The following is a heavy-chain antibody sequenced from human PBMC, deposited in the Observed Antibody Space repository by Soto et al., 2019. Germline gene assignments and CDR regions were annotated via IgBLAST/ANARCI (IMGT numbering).Heavy chain of an antibody. CDR1: GFTFSSYA. V-gene: IGHV3-23*01. CDR3: AEGGRYSSSSYGY. D-gene: IGHD6-6*01. J-gene: IGHJ4*02. CDR2: ISASAAST. Sequence: GGSLRLSCAASGFTFSSYAMSWVRQAPGKGLEWVSAISASAASTYYADSVKGRFTISRDNSKNTLFLQVNSLRAEDTALYYWAEGGRYSSSSYGYWGQGTLVTVAS.